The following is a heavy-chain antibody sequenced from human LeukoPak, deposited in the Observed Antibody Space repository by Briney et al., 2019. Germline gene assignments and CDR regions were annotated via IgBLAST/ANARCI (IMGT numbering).Heavy chain of an antibody. V-gene: IGHV3-9*01. J-gene: IGHJ4*02. CDR1: GFTFDDYA. CDR3: AKGYCSSISCLVDY. Sequence: PGRSLRLSCAASGFTFDDYAMHWVRQAPGKGLEWVSGISWNSGSIGYADPVKGRFTISRDNAKNSLYLQMNSLRAEDTALYYCAKGYCSSISCLVDYWGQGTLVTVSS. CDR2: ISWNSGSI. D-gene: IGHD2-2*01.